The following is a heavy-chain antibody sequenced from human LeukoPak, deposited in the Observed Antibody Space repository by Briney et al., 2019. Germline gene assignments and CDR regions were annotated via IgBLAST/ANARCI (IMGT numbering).Heavy chain of an antibody. J-gene: IGHJ4*02. Sequence: PSETLSLTGAVYGGSFSGYYWSWIRQPPGKGLEWIGEINHSGSTNYNPSLKTRVTISVDTSKNQFSLNLSSLTAADTAVYFCARARNSFGYWGQGTLVTVSS. CDR1: GGSFSGYY. CDR2: INHSGST. V-gene: IGHV4-34*01. CDR3: ARARNSFGY.